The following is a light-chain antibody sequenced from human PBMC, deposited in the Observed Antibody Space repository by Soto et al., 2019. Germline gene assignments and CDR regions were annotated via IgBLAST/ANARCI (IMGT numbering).Light chain of an antibody. V-gene: IGKV1-5*01. CDR3: QQYNNYWT. J-gene: IGKJ1*01. CDR1: QVISSY. Sequence: SASAGDRVTITCRASQVISSYLAWYQQKPGKAPKLLIYDASSLESGVPSRFSGSGSATEFTLTISSLQPDDFATYYCQQYNNYWTFGQGTKVDIK. CDR2: DAS.